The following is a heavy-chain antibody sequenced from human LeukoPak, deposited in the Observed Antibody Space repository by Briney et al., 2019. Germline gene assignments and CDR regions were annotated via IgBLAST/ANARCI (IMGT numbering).Heavy chain of an antibody. CDR1: GGSLSGYY. D-gene: IGHD3-3*01. Sequence: SETLSLTCAVYGGSLSGYYWSWIRQSPGKGLEWIGVINHRGTTKYNPFLLSRVAISLDTSKNQFSLRMNSVTAADTAVYYCARLSVSMFGVVRNWFDPWGQGTLVTVSP. V-gene: IGHV4-34*01. CDR2: INHRGTT. CDR3: ARLSVSMFGVVRNWFDP. J-gene: IGHJ5*02.